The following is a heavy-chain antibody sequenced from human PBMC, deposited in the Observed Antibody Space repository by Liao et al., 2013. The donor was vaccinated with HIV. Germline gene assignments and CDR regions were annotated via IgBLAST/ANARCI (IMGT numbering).Heavy chain of an antibody. CDR3: ARVTGGIRGVIMRSNPISRPKNTHNFQN. Sequence: QVQLQESGPGLVKPSETLPLTCTVSGGSISSFQWNWIRQPAGKGLEWIGRIYTSGSTNYNPSLKSRVTMSVDTSKNQFSLKLTSVTAADTAVYYCARVTGGIRGVIMRSNPISRPKNTHNFQNWARAPWSPSPQ. D-gene: IGHD3-10*01. V-gene: IGHV4-4*07. CDR2: IYTSGST. CDR1: GGSISSFQ. J-gene: IGHJ1*01.